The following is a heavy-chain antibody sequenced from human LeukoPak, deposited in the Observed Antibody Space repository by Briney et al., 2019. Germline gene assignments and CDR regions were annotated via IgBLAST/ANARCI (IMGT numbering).Heavy chain of an antibody. CDR3: ARGLVRGSGKIDY. CDR1: GGSISSGGYY. D-gene: IGHD3-10*01. V-gene: IGHV4-31*03. Sequence: PSETLSLTCTVSGGSISSGGYYWSWIRQHPGKGLEWIGYIYYSGSTYYNPSLKSRVTISVDTSKNQFSLKLGSVTAADTAVYYCARGLVRGSGKIDYWGQGTLVTVSS. J-gene: IGHJ4*02. CDR2: IYYSGST.